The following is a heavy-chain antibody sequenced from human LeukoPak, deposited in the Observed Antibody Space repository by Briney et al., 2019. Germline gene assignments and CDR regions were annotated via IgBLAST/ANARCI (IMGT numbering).Heavy chain of an antibody. CDR2: IIPIFGTA. CDR1: GGTFSSYA. V-gene: IGHV1-69*05. CDR3: ARDSGQDLSYFDY. D-gene: IGHD3-10*01. Sequence: SVKVSCKASGGTFSSYAISWVRQAPGQGLEWMGGIIPIFGTANYAQKFQGRVTITTDESTGTAYMELSSLRSEDTAVYYCARDSGQDLSYFDYWGQGTLVTVSS. J-gene: IGHJ4*02.